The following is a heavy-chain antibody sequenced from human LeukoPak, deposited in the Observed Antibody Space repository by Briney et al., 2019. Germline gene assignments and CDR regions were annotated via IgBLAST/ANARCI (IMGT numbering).Heavy chain of an antibody. V-gene: IGHV4-39*01. Sequence: SETLSLTCSVAGDSISSNYYYWGWLRQPPGKGLEWIGSINYSGSTHYHPSLKSRVTISVDTSKTQFSLKVNPVTAADTAVYYCARHADGHNLITAFEIWGQGTMVTVSS. CDR1: GDSISSNYYY. D-gene: IGHD3-10*01. CDR3: ARHADGHNLITAFEI. J-gene: IGHJ3*02. CDR2: INYSGST.